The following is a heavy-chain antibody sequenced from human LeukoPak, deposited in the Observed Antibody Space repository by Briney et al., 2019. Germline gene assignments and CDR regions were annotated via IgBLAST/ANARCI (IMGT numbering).Heavy chain of an antibody. CDR2: ISYDGSNK. CDR3: AKDRGQWLVERYFDY. D-gene: IGHD6-19*01. CDR1: GFTFSSYG. Sequence: PGRSLRLSCAASGFTFSSYGMHWVRQAPGKGLEWVGGISYDGSNKYYADSVKGRFTISRDHSKNTLYLQMNSLRAEDTAVYYCAKDRGQWLVERYFDYWGQGTLVTVSS. J-gene: IGHJ4*02. V-gene: IGHV3-30*18.